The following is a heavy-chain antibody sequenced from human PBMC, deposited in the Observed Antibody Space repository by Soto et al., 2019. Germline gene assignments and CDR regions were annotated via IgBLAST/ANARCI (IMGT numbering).Heavy chain of an antibody. CDR1: GGSISSSSYY. D-gene: IGHD4-17*01. Sequence: SETLSLTCTVSGGSISSSSYYWGWIRQPPGKGLEWIGSIYYSGSTYYNPSLKSRVTISVDTSKNQFSLKLSSVTAADTAVYYCARHDYGELWFDPWGQGTLVTVSS. V-gene: IGHV4-39*01. CDR2: IYYSGST. CDR3: ARHDYGELWFDP. J-gene: IGHJ5*02.